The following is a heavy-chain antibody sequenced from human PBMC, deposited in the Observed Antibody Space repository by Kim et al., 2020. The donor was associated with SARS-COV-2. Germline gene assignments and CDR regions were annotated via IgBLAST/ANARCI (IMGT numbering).Heavy chain of an antibody. CDR1: GGSISSGGYY. V-gene: IGHV4-31*03. CDR3: ARASGYCSSASCPIDS. Sequence: SETLSLTCTVSGGSISSGGYYWIWIRQHPGKGLEWIGYIYYSGSTYYNPSLKSRITISVETSKNQFSLKLSSVTAADTAVYYCARASGYCSSASCPIDSRGQGTLVTVSS. D-gene: IGHD2-2*01. CDR2: IYYSGST. J-gene: IGHJ4*02.